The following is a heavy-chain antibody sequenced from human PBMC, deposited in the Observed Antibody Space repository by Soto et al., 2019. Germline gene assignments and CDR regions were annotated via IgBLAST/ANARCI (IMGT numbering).Heavy chain of an antibody. Sequence: TSETLSLTCAIYGGSFSVDYWSWVRQPPGKGLEWIGEINRRGSTSYNPSLKSRVTISVDTSKNQFSLSLYSVTAADTAIYYCARRDDSSAYCFDPWGQGTLVTVSS. J-gene: IGHJ5*02. CDR1: GGSFSVDY. V-gene: IGHV4-34*01. D-gene: IGHD3-22*01. CDR3: ARRDDSSAYCFDP. CDR2: INRRGST.